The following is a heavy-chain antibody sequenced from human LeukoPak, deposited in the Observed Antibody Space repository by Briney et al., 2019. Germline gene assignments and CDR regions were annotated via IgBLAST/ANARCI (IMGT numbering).Heavy chain of an antibody. Sequence: GGSLKLSCAASGFTFSDSAVHWVRQASGKGLEWVGRIRSKANSYGTAYAASVKGKFTISRDDSKNTAYLQMNSLRAEDTAVYYCARETYYYDSSTYFRATDYWGQGTLVTVSS. CDR1: GFTFSDSA. D-gene: IGHD3-22*01. CDR3: ARETYYYDSSTYFRATDY. J-gene: IGHJ4*02. CDR2: IRSKANSYGT. V-gene: IGHV3-73*01.